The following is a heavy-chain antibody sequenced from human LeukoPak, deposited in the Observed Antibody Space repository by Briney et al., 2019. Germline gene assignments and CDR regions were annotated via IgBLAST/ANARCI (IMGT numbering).Heavy chain of an antibody. Sequence: SETLSLTCTVSGGSISSYYWSWIRQPPGKGLEWIGYIYYSGSTNYNPSLKSRVTISVDTSKNQFSLKLSSVTAADTAVYYCARVPQYYDFWSGYYSSWFDPWGQGTLVTVSS. J-gene: IGHJ5*02. CDR2: IYYSGST. CDR1: GGSISSYY. CDR3: ARVPQYYDFWSGYYSSWFDP. V-gene: IGHV4-59*01. D-gene: IGHD3-3*01.